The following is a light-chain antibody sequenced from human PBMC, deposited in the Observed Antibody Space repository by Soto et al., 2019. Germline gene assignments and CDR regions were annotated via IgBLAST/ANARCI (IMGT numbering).Light chain of an antibody. J-gene: IGLJ2*01. CDR2: EVS. CDR3: SSYTKSNIVI. V-gene: IGLV2-14*01. CDR1: SSDVGGYKY. Sequence: QSALTQPASVSGSPGQSITISCTGTSSDVGGYKYVSWYQQYPGKAPKLTIYEVSNRPSGVSDRFSGSKSGNTASLTISGLQAEDDADYYCSSYTKSNIVIFGGGTKLTVL.